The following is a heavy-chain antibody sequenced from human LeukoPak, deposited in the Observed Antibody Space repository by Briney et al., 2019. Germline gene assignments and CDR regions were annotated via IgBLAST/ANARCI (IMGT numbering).Heavy chain of an antibody. V-gene: IGHV4-59*01. CDR2: IYYSGST. J-gene: IGHJ4*02. Sequence: SETLSLTCTVAGGSISSYSWNWIRQPPGKGLEWIAYIYYSGSTNYNPYPKTRVTISVNTYNNQFSLKLSSVTAGDTAVYYCACAPRGSYYAYYFDYWGQGTLVTVSS. CDR1: GGSISSYS. D-gene: IGHD1-26*01. CDR3: ACAPRGSYYAYYFDY.